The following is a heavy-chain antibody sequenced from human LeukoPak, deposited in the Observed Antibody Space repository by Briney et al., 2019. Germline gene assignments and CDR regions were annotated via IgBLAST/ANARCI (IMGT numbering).Heavy chain of an antibody. CDR2: ISGSGGST. D-gene: IGHD6-6*01. Sequence: GGSLRLSCAASGFTVSSNYMSWARQAPGKGLEWVSAISGSGGSTYYADSVKGRFTISRDNSKNTLYLQMNSLRAEDTAVYYCAKARYSSSPDARFDYWGQGTLVTVSS. CDR3: AKARYSSSPDARFDY. V-gene: IGHV3-23*01. CDR1: GFTVSSNY. J-gene: IGHJ4*02.